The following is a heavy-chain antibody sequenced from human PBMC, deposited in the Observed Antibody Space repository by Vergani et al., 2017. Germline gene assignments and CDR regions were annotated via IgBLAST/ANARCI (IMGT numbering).Heavy chain of an antibody. D-gene: IGHD3-9*01. V-gene: IGHV1-46*03. CDR1: GYTFSNYY. CDR2: INPSGGHT. CDR3: ARGDYGILTGYRY. J-gene: IGHJ4*02. Sequence: QVQVVQSGAEVKKSGASVKVSCKTSGYTFSNYYMHWVRQAPGQGLEWMGIINPSGGHTNYAQKFQGRVTMTRDTSTSTVYMELSILSSEDTAIYYCARGDYGILTGYRYWGQGTLVTVSA.